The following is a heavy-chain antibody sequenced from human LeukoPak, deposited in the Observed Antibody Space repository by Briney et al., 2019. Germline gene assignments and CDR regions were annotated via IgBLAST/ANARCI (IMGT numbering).Heavy chain of an antibody. CDR3: ARGANYDFWSGYGYYFDY. D-gene: IGHD3-3*01. Sequence: PSETLSLTCAVYGGSFSGYYWSWIRQPPGKGLEWIGEINHSGSTNYNPSLKSRVTISVDTSKNQFSLKLSSVTAADTAVYYCARGANYDFWSGYGYYFDYWGQGTLVTVSS. V-gene: IGHV4-34*01. CDR1: GGSFSGYY. J-gene: IGHJ4*02. CDR2: INHSGST.